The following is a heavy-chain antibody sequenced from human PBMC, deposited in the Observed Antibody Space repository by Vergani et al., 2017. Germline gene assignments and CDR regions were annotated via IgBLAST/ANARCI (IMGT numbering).Heavy chain of an antibody. Sequence: QVQLQESGPGLVKPSETLSLTCTVSGGSISSYYWSWIRQPPGKGLEWIGYIYYSGSTNYNPSRKSRVTISVDTSKNQFSLKLSSVTAAATAVYYCARDGSSYWNNWFDPWGQGTLVTVSS. V-gene: IGHV4-59*01. CDR2: IYYSGST. D-gene: IGHD6-6*01. CDR3: ARDGSSYWNNWFDP. CDR1: GGSISSYY. J-gene: IGHJ5*02.